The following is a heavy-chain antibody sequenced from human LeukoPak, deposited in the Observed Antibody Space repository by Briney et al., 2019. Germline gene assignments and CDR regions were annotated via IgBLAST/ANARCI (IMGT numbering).Heavy chain of an antibody. D-gene: IGHD3-9*01. V-gene: IGHV1-8*01. CDR2: MNPNSGNT. J-gene: IGHJ5*02. CDR1: GYTFTSYD. CDR3: ARGRVVRYFDWLPKRVWFDP. Sequence: ASVKVSCKASGYTFTSYDINWVRQATGQGLEWMGWMNPNSGNTGYAQKFQGRVTMTRNTSISTAYMELSSLRSEDTAVYYCARGRVVRYFDWLPKRVWFDPWGQGTLVTVSS.